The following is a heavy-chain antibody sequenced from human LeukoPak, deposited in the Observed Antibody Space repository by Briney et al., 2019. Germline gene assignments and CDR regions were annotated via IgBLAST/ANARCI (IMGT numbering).Heavy chain of an antibody. V-gene: IGHV3-9*02. CDR2: ISWNSGSI. J-gene: IGHJ4*02. Sequence: HPGRSLRLSCAVSGFTSDDHAMHWVRQAPGKGLEWVSGISWNSGSIGYGDSVKGRFTISRDNAKNSLYLQMNSLRGEDTALYYCAKGMNGGKGIDYWGQGTLVTVSS. CDR1: GFTSDDHA. CDR3: AKGMNGGKGIDY. D-gene: IGHD4-23*01.